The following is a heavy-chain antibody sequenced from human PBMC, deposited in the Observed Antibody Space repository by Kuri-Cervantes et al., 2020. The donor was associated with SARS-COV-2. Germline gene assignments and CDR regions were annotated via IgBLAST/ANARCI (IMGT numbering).Heavy chain of an antibody. CDR1: GFTFSNAW. CDR3: ARDDYGDYGGY. Sequence: GGSLRLSCAASGFTFSNAWMSWVRQAPGKGLEWVANIKQDGSEKYYVDSVEGRFTISRDNAKNSLYLQMNSLRSDDTAVYYCARDDYGDYGGYWGQGTLVTVSS. V-gene: IGHV3-7*03. CDR2: IKQDGSEK. D-gene: IGHD4-17*01. J-gene: IGHJ4*02.